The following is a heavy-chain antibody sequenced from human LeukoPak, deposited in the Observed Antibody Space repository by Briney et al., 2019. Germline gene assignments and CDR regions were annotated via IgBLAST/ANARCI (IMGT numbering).Heavy chain of an antibody. D-gene: IGHD5-18*01. V-gene: IGHV4-34*01. CDR2: INHSGST. Sequence: SETPSLTCAVYGGSFSGYYWSWIRQPPGKGLEWIGEINHSGSTNYNPSLKSRVTISVDTSKNQFSLKLSSVTAADTAVYYCARGRRGTAMAPYYFDYWGQGTLVTVSS. CDR3: ARGRRGTAMAPYYFDY. J-gene: IGHJ4*02. CDR1: GGSFSGYY.